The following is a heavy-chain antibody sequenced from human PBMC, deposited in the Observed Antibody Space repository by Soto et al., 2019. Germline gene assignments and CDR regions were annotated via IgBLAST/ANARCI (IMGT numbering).Heavy chain of an antibody. CDR2: ISGSGGST. D-gene: IGHD2-2*01. V-gene: IGHV3-23*01. CDR3: AKDMDCSCTSCYGTEYKWFDP. CDR1: GFTFSSYA. J-gene: IGHJ5*02. Sequence: GGSLTLSYAASGFTFSSYAMSWARHAPGKGLEWVSAISGSGGSTYYADSVKSRFTISRHNTKDTLYLQMNRLRAEDTAVYYCAKDMDCSCTSCYGTEYKWFDPWGQGTLVTVSS.